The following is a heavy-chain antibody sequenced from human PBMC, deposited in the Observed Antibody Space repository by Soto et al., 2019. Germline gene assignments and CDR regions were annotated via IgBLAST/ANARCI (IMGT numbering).Heavy chain of an antibody. V-gene: IGHV1-3*01. CDR1: GYTFTSYA. CDR3: ARDLPYDMIINFDY. D-gene: IGHD3-16*01. Sequence: ASMKVSCKASGYTFTSYAMHWVRQAPGQRLEWMGWINAGNGNTKYSQKFQGRVTITRDTSASTAYMELSSLRSEDTAVYYCARDLPYDMIINFDYWGQGTLVTVSS. CDR2: INAGNGNT. J-gene: IGHJ4*02.